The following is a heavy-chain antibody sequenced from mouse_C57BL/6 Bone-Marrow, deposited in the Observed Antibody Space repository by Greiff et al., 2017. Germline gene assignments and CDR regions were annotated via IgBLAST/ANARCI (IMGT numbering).Heavy chain of an antibody. CDR2: IDPSDSYT. V-gene: IGHV1-69*01. D-gene: IGHD2-5*01. Sequence: VKLQQPGAELVMPGASVKLSCKASGYTFTSYWMHWVKQRPGQGLEWIGEIDPSDSYTNYNQKFKGKSTLTVDKSSSTAYMQRSSLTSEDSAVYYCARGESNYLYWYFDVWGTGTTVTVSS. CDR1: GYTFTSYW. CDR3: ARGESNYLYWYFDV. J-gene: IGHJ1*03.